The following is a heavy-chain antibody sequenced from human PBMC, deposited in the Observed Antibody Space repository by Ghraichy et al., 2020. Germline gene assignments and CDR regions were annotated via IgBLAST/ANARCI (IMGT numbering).Heavy chain of an antibody. Sequence: SETLSLTCAVYGGSFSGYYWSWIRQPPGKGLEWIGEINHSGSTNYNPSLKSRVTISVDTSKNQFSLKLSSVTAADTAVYYCARFRLSWVFYHFDYWGQGTLVTVSS. V-gene: IGHV4-34*01. CDR2: INHSGST. CDR3: ARFRLSWVFYHFDY. D-gene: IGHD2/OR15-2a*01. CDR1: GGSFSGYY. J-gene: IGHJ4*02.